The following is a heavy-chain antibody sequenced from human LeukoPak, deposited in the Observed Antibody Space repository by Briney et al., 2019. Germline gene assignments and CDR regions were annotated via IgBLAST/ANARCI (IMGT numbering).Heavy chain of an antibody. V-gene: IGHV3-7*01. Sequence: GGSLRLSCAASGFTLGNYWMNWVRQAPGKGLEWVASINPDGSEKYDVDSVKGRFTISRDNTKHSLFLQMNGLRAEDTAVYFCARSGSYLNSRAYCDYWSQGSLVTVT. CDR3: ARSGSYLNSRAYCDY. J-gene: IGHJ4*02. CDR2: INPDGSEK. D-gene: IGHD3-10*01. CDR1: GFTLGNYW.